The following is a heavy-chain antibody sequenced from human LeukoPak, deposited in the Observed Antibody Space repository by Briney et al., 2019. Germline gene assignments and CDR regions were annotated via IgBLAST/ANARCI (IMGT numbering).Heavy chain of an antibody. CDR3: ATLSQYYYDSSGYVAFDI. CDR1: GGSFSNYY. V-gene: IGHV4-34*01. Sequence: SETLSLTCAVYGGSFSNYYWSWIRQPPGKGLEWIGEINHSGSTSYNPSLKSRVTMSVDTSKNQFSLKLSSVIAADTAVYYCATLSQYYYDSSGYVAFDIWGQGTMVTVSS. J-gene: IGHJ3*02. CDR2: INHSGST. D-gene: IGHD3-22*01.